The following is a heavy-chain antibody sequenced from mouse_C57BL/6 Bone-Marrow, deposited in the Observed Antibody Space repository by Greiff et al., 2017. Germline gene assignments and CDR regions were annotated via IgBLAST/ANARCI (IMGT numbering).Heavy chain of an antibody. D-gene: IGHD1-1*01. CDR3: AREAGSSTIDY. CDR1: GYTFTSYW. Sequence: QVQLKQPGAELVRPGTSVTLSCKASGYTFTSYWMRWVKQRPGQGLEWIGVIDPSDSYTNYNQKFKGKATLTVDTSSSTAYMQLSGPTSEDSAVYYGAREAGSSTIDYWGQGTTLTVSS. V-gene: IGHV1-59*01. CDR2: IDPSDSYT. J-gene: IGHJ2*01.